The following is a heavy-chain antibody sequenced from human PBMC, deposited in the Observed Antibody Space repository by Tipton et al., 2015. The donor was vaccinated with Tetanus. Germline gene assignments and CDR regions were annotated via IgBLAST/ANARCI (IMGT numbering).Heavy chain of an antibody. V-gene: IGHV4-34*01. CDR2: INHSGYT. J-gene: IGHJ6*02. CDR1: GGSFSGYH. Sequence: GLVKPSETLSLTCAVYGGSFSGYHWSWIRQSPGKGLEWIGEINHSGYTSYNPSLKSRVTISVDSSKNHLSLNLTTVTAADTAMYYCVTVNFPNYYHYGMDVWGQGTTVTVSS. D-gene: IGHD1-1*01. CDR3: VTVNFPNYYHYGMDV.